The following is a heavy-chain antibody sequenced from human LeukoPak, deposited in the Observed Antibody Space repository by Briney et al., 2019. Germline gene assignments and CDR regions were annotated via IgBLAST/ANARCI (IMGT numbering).Heavy chain of an antibody. Sequence: GGSLRLSCAASGFTFSSYSMNWVRQAPGKGLEWVSSISTTSDYIYYADSLKGRLTISRDNAKNSLYLRMNSLRAEDTAVYYCARGGIYSQGFDYWGQGTLVTVSS. D-gene: IGHD6-13*01. J-gene: IGHJ4*02. CDR3: ARGGIYSQGFDY. CDR1: GFTFSSYS. V-gene: IGHV3-21*01. CDR2: ISTTSDYI.